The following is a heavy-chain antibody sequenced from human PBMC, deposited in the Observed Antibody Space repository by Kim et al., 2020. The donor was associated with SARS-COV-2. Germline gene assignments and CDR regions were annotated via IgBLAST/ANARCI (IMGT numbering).Heavy chain of an antibody. J-gene: IGHJ6*02. CDR3: ARAGPYLKGTNYYGMDV. D-gene: IGHD1-1*01. CDR1: GGSISSSNW. Sequence: SETLSLTCAVSGGSISSSNWWSWVRQPPGKGLEWIGEIYHSGSTNYNPSLKSRVTISVDKSKNQFSLKLSSVTAADTAVYYCARAGPYLKGTNYYGMDVWGQGTTVTVSS. CDR2: IYHSGST. V-gene: IGHV4-4*02.